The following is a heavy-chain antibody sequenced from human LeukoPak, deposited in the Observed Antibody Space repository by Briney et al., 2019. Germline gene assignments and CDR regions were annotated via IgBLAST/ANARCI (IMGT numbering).Heavy chain of an antibody. CDR2: IKQDGSEK. CDR1: GFTFSSYW. CDR3: ARDHIVGATNFDY. D-gene: IGHD1-26*01. J-gene: IGHJ4*02. V-gene: IGHV3-7*01. Sequence: SGGSLRLSCAASGFTFSSYWMSWVRQAPGKGLEWVANIKQDGSEKYYVDSVKGRFTISRDNAKNSLYLQMNSLRAEDTAVYYCARDHIVGATNFDYWGQGTLVTVSS.